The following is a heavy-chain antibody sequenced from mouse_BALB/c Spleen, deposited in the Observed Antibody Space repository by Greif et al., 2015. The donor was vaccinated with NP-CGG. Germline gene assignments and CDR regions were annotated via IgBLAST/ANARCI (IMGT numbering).Heavy chain of an antibody. J-gene: IGHJ4*01. V-gene: IGHV7-3*02. CDR3: ARDYRYYAMDY. CDR2: IRNKANGYTT. Sequence: EVNVVESGGGLVQPGGSLRLSCATSGFTFTDYYMSWVRQPPGKALEWLGFIRNKANGYTTEYSASVKGRFTISRDNSQSNLYLQMNTLRAEDSATYYCARDYRYYAMDYWGQGTSVTVSS. CDR1: GFTFTDYY. D-gene: IGHD2-14*01.